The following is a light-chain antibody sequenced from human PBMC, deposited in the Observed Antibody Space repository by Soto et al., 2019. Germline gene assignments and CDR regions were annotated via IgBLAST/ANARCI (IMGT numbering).Light chain of an antibody. CDR3: QQLNSSPYT. Sequence: DIQLTQSPSFLSASVGDRVTITCRASQGISSYLAWYQQKPGKAPKLLIYGASTLQSGVPSRFSGSGSGTEFTLTISSLQPEDFATYYCQQLNSSPYTFGQGTKLEIK. CDR2: GAS. CDR1: QGISSY. V-gene: IGKV1-9*01. J-gene: IGKJ2*01.